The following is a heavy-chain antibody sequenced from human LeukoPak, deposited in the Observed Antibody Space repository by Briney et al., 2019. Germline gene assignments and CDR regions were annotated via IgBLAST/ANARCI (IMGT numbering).Heavy chain of an antibody. D-gene: IGHD6-19*01. CDR1: GYTFTSYG. CDR3: ARALTPGIAVAGQIDY. V-gene: IGHV1-18*01. Sequence: ASVKVSCKASGYTFTSYGISWVRQAPGQGLEWMGWISAYNGNTHYAQKLQGRVTMTTNTSTSTAYMELRSLRSDDTAVYYCARALTPGIAVAGQIDYWGQGTLVTVSS. CDR2: ISAYNGNT. J-gene: IGHJ4*02.